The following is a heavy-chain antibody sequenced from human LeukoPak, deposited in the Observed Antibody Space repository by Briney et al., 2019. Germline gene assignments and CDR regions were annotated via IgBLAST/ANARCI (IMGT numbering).Heavy chain of an antibody. V-gene: IGHV3-74*01. CDR3: AKDLHYGSADY. D-gene: IGHD3-10*01. Sequence: GGSLGLSCAASGFTFSNYWMHWVRQDPGKGLVWVSYINPDGSNTNYADSVKGRFTISRDNAKNALYLQMNSLRAEDTAVYYCAKDLHYGSADYWGQGTLVTVSS. J-gene: IGHJ4*02. CDR1: GFTFSNYW. CDR2: INPDGSNT.